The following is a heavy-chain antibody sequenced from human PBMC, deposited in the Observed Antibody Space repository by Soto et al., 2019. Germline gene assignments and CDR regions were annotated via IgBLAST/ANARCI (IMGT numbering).Heavy chain of an antibody. CDR1: GFTFSGYS. V-gene: IGHV3-9*01. J-gene: IGHJ4*02. Sequence: GGSLRLSCAASGFTFSGYSMRWVRQAPGKGLEWVSVISWDSSTIDDADSVKGRFTISRDNAKNSLYLQMNSLRAEDTALYYCAKGIGVNIVAPAAFDYWGQGTLVTVSS. CDR2: ISWDSSTI. CDR3: AKGIGVNIVAPAAFDY. D-gene: IGHD3-16*02.